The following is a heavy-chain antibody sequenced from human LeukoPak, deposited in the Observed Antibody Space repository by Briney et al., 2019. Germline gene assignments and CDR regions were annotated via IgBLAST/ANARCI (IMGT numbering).Heavy chain of an antibody. V-gene: IGHV1-46*01. Sequence: VASVKVSCKASGYTFTSYYMHWVRQAPGQGLEWMGIINPSGGSTSYAQKFQGRVTMTRDTSTSTVYMELSSLRSEDTAVYYCARDKGATTPRDNWFDPWGQGTLVTVSS. CDR1: GYTFTSYY. CDR3: ARDKGATTPRDNWFDP. D-gene: IGHD1-26*01. CDR2: INPSGGST. J-gene: IGHJ5*02.